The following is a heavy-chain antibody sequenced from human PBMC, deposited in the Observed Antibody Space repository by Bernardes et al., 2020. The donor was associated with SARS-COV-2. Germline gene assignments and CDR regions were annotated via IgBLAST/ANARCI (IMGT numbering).Heavy chain of an antibody. CDR3: ARHGDILQGDYYGMAV. J-gene: IGHJ6*02. CDR2: IYYSSNT. V-gene: IGHV4-39*01. D-gene: IGHD2-15*01. Sequence: SETLSLTCTVSGGSISSSSYYWAWNRQPPGQGLEWLSCIYYSSNTYYNPSLNSRVTISVDTSKNKFALTLSSVTAADTAVDYCARHGDILQGDYYGMAVWGQGTKVTVS. CDR1: GGSISSSSYY.